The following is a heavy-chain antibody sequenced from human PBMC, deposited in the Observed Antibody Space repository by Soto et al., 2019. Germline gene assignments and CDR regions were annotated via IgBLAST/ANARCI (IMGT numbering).Heavy chain of an antibody. D-gene: IGHD3-3*01. Sequence: GGSLRLSCAASGFTFSNAWMNWVRQAPGKGLEWVGRIKSKTDGGTTDYAAPVKGRFTISRDDSKNTLYLQMNSLKTEDTAVYYCTTDYLFTIFRYYYGMDVWGQGTTVTVSS. CDR1: GFTFSNAW. V-gene: IGHV3-15*07. J-gene: IGHJ6*02. CDR2: IKSKTDGGTT. CDR3: TTDYLFTIFRYYYGMDV.